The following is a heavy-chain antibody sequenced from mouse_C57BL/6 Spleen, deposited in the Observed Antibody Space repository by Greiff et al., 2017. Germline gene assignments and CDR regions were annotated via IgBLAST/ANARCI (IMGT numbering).Heavy chain of an antibody. V-gene: IGHV1-15*01. CDR3: TRDYSNYGRFAY. CDR2: IDPETGGT. D-gene: IGHD2-5*01. J-gene: IGHJ3*01. Sequence: VQLQQSGAELVRPGASVTLSCKASGYTFTDYEMHWVKQTPVQGLEWIGAIDPETGGTAYNQKFKGKAILTADKSSSTAYMELRSLTSDDDDVYYCTRDYSNYGRFAYWGQGTLVTVSA. CDR1: GYTFTDYE.